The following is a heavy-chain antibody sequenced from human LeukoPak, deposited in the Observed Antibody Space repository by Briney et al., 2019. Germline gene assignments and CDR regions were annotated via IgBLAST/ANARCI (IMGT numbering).Heavy chain of an antibody. J-gene: IGHJ6*03. CDR1: GFTFSSHA. V-gene: IGHV3-30*04. CDR2: ISHDGSNK. D-gene: IGHD2-15*01. CDR3: ARDQDIVVVVAGYYMDV. Sequence: PGGSLRLSCAVSGFTFSSHAMHWVRQAPGKGLEWVAVISHDGSNKYYADSVKGRFTISRDNSKNTLYLQMNSLRAEDTAVYYCARDQDIVVVVAGYYMDVWGKGTTVTVSS.